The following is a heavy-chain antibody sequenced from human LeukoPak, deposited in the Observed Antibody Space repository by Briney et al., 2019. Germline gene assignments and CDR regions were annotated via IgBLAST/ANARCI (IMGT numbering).Heavy chain of an antibody. V-gene: IGHV3-64D*06. J-gene: IGHJ4*02. CDR1: GFTFSSYA. CDR3: VKEGDYGYYFDY. D-gene: IGHD3-16*01. Sequence: GGSLRLSCSASGFTFSSYAMDWVRQAPGKGLEYVSTISSNGGSTYYADSVKGRFTISRDDSKNTLYLRMSSLKAEDTAVYYCVKEGDYGYYFDYWGQGTLVTVSS. CDR2: ISSNGGST.